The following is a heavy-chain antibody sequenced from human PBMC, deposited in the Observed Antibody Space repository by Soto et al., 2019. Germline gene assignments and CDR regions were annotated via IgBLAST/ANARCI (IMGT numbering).Heavy chain of an antibody. D-gene: IGHD4-4*01. V-gene: IGHV3-30-3*01. J-gene: IGHJ6*02. CDR3: ARDNSAPDYSKGYGMDV. CDR1: GFRFSSYA. Sequence: QVQLVESGGGVVQPGRSLRLSCAASGFRFSSYAMHWVRQAPGKGLEWVAGISYDGSNKYYADSVKGRFTISRDNSKNTRYLQMTSLRAEDTAGYNCARDNSAPDYSKGYGMDVWGQGTTVTVSS. CDR2: ISYDGSNK.